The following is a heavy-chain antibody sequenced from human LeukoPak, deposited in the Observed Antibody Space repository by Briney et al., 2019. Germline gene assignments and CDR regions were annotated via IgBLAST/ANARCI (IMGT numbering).Heavy chain of an antibody. V-gene: IGHV4-59*05. J-gene: IGHJ3*02. CDR1: GGSISTYY. Sequence: SETLSLTCTVSGGSISTYYWSWIRQPPGKGLEWIGSIYFGGSTYYNPSLKSRATLSVDTSKNHFSLKLSSVTAADTAVYYCARQRRISMIVVLIEDAFDIWGQGTMVTVSS. D-gene: IGHD3-22*01. CDR3: ARQRRISMIVVLIEDAFDI. CDR2: IYFGGST.